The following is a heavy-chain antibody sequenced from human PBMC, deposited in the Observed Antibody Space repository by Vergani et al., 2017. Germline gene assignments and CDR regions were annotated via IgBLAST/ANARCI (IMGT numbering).Heavy chain of an antibody. CDR3: ARRDYGGDRY. D-gene: IGHD4-23*01. V-gene: IGHV3-48*01. CDR2: ISSSSSTI. J-gene: IGHJ4*02. Sequence: EVQLVESAGGLVQPGGSLRLSCAASGFTFSTYSMNWVRQAPGQGLEWVSYISSSSSTIYDADSVKGRFTISRDNAKNSLYLQMNSLRAEDTAVYYCARRDYGGDRYWGQGTRVTVSS. CDR1: GFTFSTYS.